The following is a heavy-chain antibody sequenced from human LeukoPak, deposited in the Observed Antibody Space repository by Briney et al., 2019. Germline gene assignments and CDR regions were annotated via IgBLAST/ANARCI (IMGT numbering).Heavy chain of an antibody. CDR2: ISSSSSYI. V-gene: IGHV3-21*01. J-gene: IGHJ4*02. Sequence: GGSLRLSCEASGFRFSDFTMTWVRQAPGKGLEWVSSISSSSSYIYYADSVKGRFTISRDNAKNSLYLQMNSLRAEDTAVYYCARDLIAAAAFDYWGQGTLVTVSS. CDR3: ARDLIAAAAFDY. CDR1: GFRFSDFT. D-gene: IGHD6-13*01.